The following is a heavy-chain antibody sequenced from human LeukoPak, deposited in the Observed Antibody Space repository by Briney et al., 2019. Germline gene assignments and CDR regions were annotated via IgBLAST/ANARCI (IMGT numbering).Heavy chain of an antibody. J-gene: IGHJ6*02. CDR1: GYTLTELA. V-gene: IGHV1-24*01. D-gene: IGHD1-26*01. Sequence: ASVKVSCKVSGYTLTELAMHWVRQAPGKGLEWMGFFDPEDGETIYAQKFQGRVTMTEDTSTDTAYMELSSLTSEDTAVYYCASFVMSLRYYGLDVWGQGTTVTVSS. CDR2: FDPEDGET. CDR3: ASFVMSLRYYGLDV.